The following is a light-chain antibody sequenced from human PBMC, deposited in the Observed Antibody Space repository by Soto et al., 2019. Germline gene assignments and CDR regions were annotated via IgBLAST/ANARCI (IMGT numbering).Light chain of an antibody. CDR3: SSYTSSSTLVV. Sequence: QSVLTQPASVSGSPGQSSTLSCTGTSSDVGGYNYVSWYQQHPGKAPTVMIYDVSNRPTCVYNRFSESKSGNTAYLTISGREAEDAADYYCSSYTSSSTLVVFGGGTKLTVL. V-gene: IGLV2-14*01. J-gene: IGLJ2*01. CDR1: SSDVGGYNY. CDR2: DVS.